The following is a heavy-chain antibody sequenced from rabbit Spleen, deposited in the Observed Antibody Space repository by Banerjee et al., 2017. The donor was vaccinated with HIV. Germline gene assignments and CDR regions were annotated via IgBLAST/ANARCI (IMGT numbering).Heavy chain of an antibody. CDR3: ARDLVAAIGWNFNL. CDR2: INIVTGKS. Sequence: QSLEESGGDLVKPGASLTLTCTASGFSFSSNDYMCWVRQAPGKGLEWIACINIVTGKSVYASWAKGRFIMSRTSSTTVTLQMTSLTAADTATYFCARDLVAAIGWNFNLWGQGTLVTVS. V-gene: IGHV1S40*01. J-gene: IGHJ4*01. D-gene: IGHD5-1*01. CDR1: GFSFSSNDY.